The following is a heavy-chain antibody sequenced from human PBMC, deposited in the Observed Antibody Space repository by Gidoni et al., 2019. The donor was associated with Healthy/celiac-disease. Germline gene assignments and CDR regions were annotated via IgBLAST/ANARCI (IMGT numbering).Heavy chain of an antibody. V-gene: IGHV4-38-2*02. J-gene: IGHJ4*02. CDR2: IYHSGST. CDR3: ARPDLTGIDY. Sequence: QVQLQESCPGLVKPSATLSLTCTVSGYSISIGYYWGWIRQPPGKGLEWIGSIYHSGSTYYNPSLKSRVTISVDTSKNQLSLKLSSVTAADTAVYYCARPDLTGIDYWGQGTLVNVSS. D-gene: IGHD3-9*01. CDR1: GYSISIGYY.